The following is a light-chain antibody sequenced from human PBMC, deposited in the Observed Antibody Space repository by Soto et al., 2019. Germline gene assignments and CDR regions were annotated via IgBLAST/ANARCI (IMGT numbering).Light chain of an antibody. CDR1: QSGSSTY. V-gene: IGKV3-20*01. J-gene: IGKJ1*01. CDR2: DAS. Sequence: EIVLTQSPGTLSLSPGERATLSCRASQSGSSTYLAWYQQKPGQALRLLIYDASRRATGIPDRFSGSGSGTDFTLTISRLEPEDFAVYYCQQYGNSPRTFGQGTKVEI. CDR3: QQYGNSPRT.